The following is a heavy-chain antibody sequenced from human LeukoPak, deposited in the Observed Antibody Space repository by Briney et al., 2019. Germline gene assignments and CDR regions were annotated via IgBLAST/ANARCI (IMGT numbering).Heavy chain of an antibody. CDR2: INHSGST. V-gene: IGHV4-34*01. CDR1: GGSFSGYY. CDR3: ARIASRDGYSPFEY. Sequence: SETLSLTCAVYGGSFSGYYWSWIRQPPGKGLEWIGEINHSGSTNYNPSLKSRATISVDTSKNQFSLKLSSVTAADTAVYYCARIASRDGYSPFEYWGQGHLVPVSS. J-gene: IGHJ4*02. D-gene: IGHD5-24*01.